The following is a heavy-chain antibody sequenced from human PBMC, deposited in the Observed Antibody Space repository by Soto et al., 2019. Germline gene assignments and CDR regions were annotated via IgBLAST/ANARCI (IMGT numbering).Heavy chain of an antibody. CDR3: ARDTGGSYDY. V-gene: IGHV3-72*01. CDR2: TRNKASSYTP. D-gene: IGHD3-16*01. Sequence: EVQLVQSGGGLVQPGGSLRLSCAGSGFTFSDYYMDWVRQVPGKGLEWVGRTRNKASSYTPEYAPSVKGRFTISRDESQDSMYLHMDSLKTEDTAVYYCARDTGGSYDYWGQGALVTVSS. CDR1: GFTFSDYY. J-gene: IGHJ4*02.